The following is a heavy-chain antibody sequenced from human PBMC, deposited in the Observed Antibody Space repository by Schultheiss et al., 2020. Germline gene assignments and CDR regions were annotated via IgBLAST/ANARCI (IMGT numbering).Heavy chain of an antibody. CDR1: GYSFTSYW. V-gene: IGHV5-51*01. CDR3: ARRPGYSSSWYWFDP. J-gene: IGHJ5*02. D-gene: IGHD6-13*01. Sequence: GGSLRLSCKGSGYSFTSYWIGWVRQMPGRGLEWMGIIYPGDSNTRYSPSFQGQVTISADESISTAYLQWSSLKAPDTAMYYCARRPGYSSSWYWFDPWGQGTLVTVSS. CDR2: IYPGDSNT.